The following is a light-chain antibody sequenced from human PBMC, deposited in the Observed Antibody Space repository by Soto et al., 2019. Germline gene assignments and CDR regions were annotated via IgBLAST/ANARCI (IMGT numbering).Light chain of an antibody. J-gene: IGKJ1*01. CDR3: QQSNTYSWT. Sequence: DLHMTQPRSTLSASVRDRVTITCGASQSISNWLAWYQQKQGKAPKLLIYLASSLESGVPSRFSGSGSGTEFTLTISNLQTDDFATYYCQQSNTYSWTFGQGTKVDIK. CDR1: QSISNW. CDR2: LAS. V-gene: IGKV1-5*03.